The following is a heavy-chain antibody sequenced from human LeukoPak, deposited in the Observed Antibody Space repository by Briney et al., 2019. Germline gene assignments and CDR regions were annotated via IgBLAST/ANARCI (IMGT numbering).Heavy chain of an antibody. CDR1: GFTLSSYG. CDR3: AKQGYSGSYSLISYFDY. J-gene: IGHJ4*02. D-gene: IGHD1-26*01. Sequence: GRSLRLSCAASGFTLSSYGMHWVRQAPGKGLEWVAVISYDGSNKYYADSVKGRFTISRDNSKNTLYLQMNSLRAEDTAVYYCAKQGYSGSYSLISYFDYWGQGTLVTVSS. V-gene: IGHV3-30*18. CDR2: ISYDGSNK.